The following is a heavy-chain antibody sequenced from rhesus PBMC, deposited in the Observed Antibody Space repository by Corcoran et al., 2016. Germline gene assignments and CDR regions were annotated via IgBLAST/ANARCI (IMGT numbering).Heavy chain of an antibody. Sequence: QVQLQESGPGLVKPSETLSLTCAVSGYSISSGYYWGWIRQPPGRGLQYIGYISGSSGSPTTDPPLQSRVPSSKDTSKHQFSLKLSSVTAADTAVYYWARRGSGAKIDYWGQGVLVTVSS. V-gene: IGHV4-99*01. CDR1: GYSISSGYY. CDR3: ARRGSGAKIDY. D-gene: IGHD6-31*01. CDR2: ISGSSGSP. J-gene: IGHJ4*01.